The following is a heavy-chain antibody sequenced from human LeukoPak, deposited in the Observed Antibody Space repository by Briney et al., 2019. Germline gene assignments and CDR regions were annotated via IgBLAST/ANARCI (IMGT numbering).Heavy chain of an antibody. CDR3: ARILDSAWGELGY. Sequence: PGGSLRLSCAGSGFSFSSYGMHWVRQAPGKGLEWMAFIRSDGSNKYYADSVKGRFTISRDNSKNTLYLQMNSLRAEDTAVYYCARILDSAWGELGYXGQGTLVTVSS. CDR1: GFSFSSYG. J-gene: IGHJ4*02. D-gene: IGHD6-19*01. CDR2: IRSDGSNK. V-gene: IGHV3-30*02.